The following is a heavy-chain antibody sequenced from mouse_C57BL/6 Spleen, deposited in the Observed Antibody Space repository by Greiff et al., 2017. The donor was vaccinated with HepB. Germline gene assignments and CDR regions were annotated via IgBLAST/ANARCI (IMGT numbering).Heavy chain of an antibody. V-gene: IGHV5-4*01. J-gene: IGHJ1*03. Sequence: EVKLMESGGGLVKPGGSLKLSCAASGFTFSSYAMSWVRQTPEKRLEWVATISDGGSYTYYPDNVKGRFTISRDNAKNNLYLQMSHLKSEDTAMYYCAREGLRDWYFDVWGTGTTVTVSS. CDR3: AREGLRDWYFDV. D-gene: IGHD1-1*01. CDR1: GFTFSSYA. CDR2: ISDGGSYT.